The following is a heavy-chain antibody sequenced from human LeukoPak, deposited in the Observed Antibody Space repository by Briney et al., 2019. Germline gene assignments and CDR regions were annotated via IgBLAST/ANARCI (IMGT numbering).Heavy chain of an antibody. D-gene: IGHD2-2*01. CDR1: GFTFSAYW. J-gene: IGHJ4*02. V-gene: IGHV3-74*01. Sequence: GGSLRLSCAARGFTFSAYWMDWVRQAPGKGLVWVSRINSDGSNTRNADSVKGRFTISRDNAKNTLYLQMNSLRAEDTAVYYCARERRLDCSSTSCYEDFDYWGQGTLVTVSS. CDR3: ARERRLDCSSTSCYEDFDY. CDR2: INSDGSNT.